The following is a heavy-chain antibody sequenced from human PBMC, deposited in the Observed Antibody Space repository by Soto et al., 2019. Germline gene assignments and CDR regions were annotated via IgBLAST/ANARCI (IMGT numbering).Heavy chain of an antibody. Sequence: SETLSLTCTVSGGSISSGDYYWSWIRQPPGKGLEWIGYIYYSGSTYYNPSLKSRVTISVDTSKNQFSLKLSSVTAADTAVYYCAREGYYYDSSGRGAFDIWGQGTMVT. J-gene: IGHJ3*02. CDR1: GGSISSGDYY. D-gene: IGHD3-22*01. CDR2: IYYSGST. CDR3: AREGYYYDSSGRGAFDI. V-gene: IGHV4-30-4*01.